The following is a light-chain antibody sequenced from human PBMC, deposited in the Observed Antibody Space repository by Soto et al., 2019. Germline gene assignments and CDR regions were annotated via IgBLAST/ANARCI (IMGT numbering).Light chain of an antibody. V-gene: IGLV2-14*01. CDR2: EVL. CDR1: DTDVGGYKY. Sequence: QSALTQPASVSGSPGQSITISCTGTDTDVGGYKYVSWYQHHPGKAPKLTIYEVLNRPSGISDRFSGSKSGNTASLTISGLQPEDEADYYCSSYSSTHNDLVFGTGTKLTVL. CDR3: SSYSSTHNDLV. J-gene: IGLJ1*01.